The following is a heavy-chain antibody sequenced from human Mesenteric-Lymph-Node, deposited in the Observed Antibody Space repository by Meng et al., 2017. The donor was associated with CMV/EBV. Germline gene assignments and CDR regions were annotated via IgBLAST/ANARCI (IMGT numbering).Heavy chain of an antibody. CDR3: TRKFGRMTVFGVAKGKDALDI. V-gene: IGHV3-20*04. J-gene: IGHJ3*02. CDR2: LNWNGGNT. CDR1: GFTFDDYG. D-gene: IGHD3-3*01. Sequence: GESLKISCVASGFTFDDYGMSWVRQRPGKRLEWVAGLNWNGGNTNVADSVKGRFTISRDNGKNSLDLQMNSLRAEDTATYFCTRKFGRMTVFGVAKGKDALDIWGRGTMVTVSS.